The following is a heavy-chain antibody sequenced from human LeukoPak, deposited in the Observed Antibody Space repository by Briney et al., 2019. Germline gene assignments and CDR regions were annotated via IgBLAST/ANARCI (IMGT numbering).Heavy chain of an antibody. CDR3: ARALGSYGIAGGFDY. Sequence: PGGSLRLSCAASGFTFSSYAMHWVRQAPGKGLEWVAVISYDGSNKYYADSVKGRFTISRDNSKNPLYLQMNSLRAEDTAVYYCARALGSYGIAGGFDYWGQGTLVTVSS. V-gene: IGHV3-30*04. CDR1: GFTFSSYA. D-gene: IGHD5-18*01. J-gene: IGHJ4*02. CDR2: ISYDGSNK.